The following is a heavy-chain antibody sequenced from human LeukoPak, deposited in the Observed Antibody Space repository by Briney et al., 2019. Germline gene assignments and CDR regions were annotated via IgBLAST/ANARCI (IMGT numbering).Heavy chain of an antibody. Sequence: GGSSRLSCAGFGVTFSSYWMTWVRQAPGKGLEWVAIIKQDGSEKYYAGSVQGRFMISRDNAKNLLSLQLNSLRAEDTAVYYCAGGVGWVFDIWGQGTMVTVSS. CDR3: AGGVGWVFDI. V-gene: IGHV3-7*01. D-gene: IGHD2-8*01. CDR2: IKQDGSEK. CDR1: GVTFSSYW. J-gene: IGHJ3*02.